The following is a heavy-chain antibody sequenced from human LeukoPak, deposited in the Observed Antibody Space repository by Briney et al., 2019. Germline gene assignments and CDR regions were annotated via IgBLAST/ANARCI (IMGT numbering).Heavy chain of an antibody. V-gene: IGHV4-34*01. CDR3: ARGNVRYCSGGSCYKTQKAPRRDRRDQKNYWYFDL. CDR1: GGSFSGYY. Sequence: SETLSLTCAVYGGSFSGYYWSWIRQPPGKGLEWIGEINHSGSANYNPSLKSRVTISVDTSKNQFSLKLSSVTAADTAVYYCARGNVRYCSGGSCYKTQKAPRRDRRDQKNYWYFDLWGRGTLVTVSS. J-gene: IGHJ2*01. D-gene: IGHD2-15*01. CDR2: INHSGSA.